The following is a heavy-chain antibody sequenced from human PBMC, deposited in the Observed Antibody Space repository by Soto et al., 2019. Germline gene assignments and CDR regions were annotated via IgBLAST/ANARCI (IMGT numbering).Heavy chain of an antibody. CDR2: IIPIFGTA. Sequence: QVQLVQSGAEVKKPGSSVKVSCKASGGTFSSYATSWVRQAPGQGREWMGGIIPIFGTANYAQKIQGRVTITADESTSTAYMELSSLRSEDTAVYYCASGGGSDPHNWFDPWGQGTLVTVSS. D-gene: IGHD2-21*02. J-gene: IGHJ5*02. CDR3: ASGGGSDPHNWFDP. CDR1: GGTFSSYA. V-gene: IGHV1-69*01.